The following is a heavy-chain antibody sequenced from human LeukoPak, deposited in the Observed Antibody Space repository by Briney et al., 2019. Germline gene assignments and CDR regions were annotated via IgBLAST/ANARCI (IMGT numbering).Heavy chain of an antibody. Sequence: GGSLRFSCATSGFTFSSYWMSWVCQAPGKGLEWVANIKQDGSEKYYVDSVKGRFTISRDNAKNSLYLQMNSLRAEDTAVYYCATPASGTWHFDYWGQGTLVTVSS. D-gene: IGHD6-13*01. V-gene: IGHV3-7*01. J-gene: IGHJ4*02. CDR3: ATPASGTWHFDY. CDR1: GFTFSSYW. CDR2: IKQDGSEK.